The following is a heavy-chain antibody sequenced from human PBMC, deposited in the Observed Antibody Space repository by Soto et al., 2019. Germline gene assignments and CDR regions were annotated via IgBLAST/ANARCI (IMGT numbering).Heavy chain of an antibody. CDR2: ISPSGTT. CDR3: ATSLWFGTQPEI. V-gene: IGHV4-34*01. J-gene: IGHJ4*02. D-gene: IGHD3-10*01. Sequence: SETLSLTCAVYGGSFSNNYWTWFRQPPGKGLEWIGEISPSGTTKYIPSLKSRGTISVDTPRKQFFLKVTSVSAADTAVYYCATSLWFGTQPEIWGPGTLVTVSS. CDR1: GGSFSNNY.